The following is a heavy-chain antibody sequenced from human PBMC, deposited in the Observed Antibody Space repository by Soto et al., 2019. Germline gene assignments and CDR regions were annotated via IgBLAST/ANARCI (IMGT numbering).Heavy chain of an antibody. CDR3: ARHSSSWPIFDY. D-gene: IGHD6-13*01. V-gene: IGHV4-59*08. CDR2: IYYSGSS. Sequence: QVQLQESGPGLVKPSETLSLTCTVSGGSIGNSYWSWIRQSPGKGLEWIGYIYYSGSSNYNPSLMSLVSISVDTSTNQFSLKLSSVTAADTAVYYCARHSSSWPIFDYWGQGTLVIVSS. J-gene: IGHJ4*02. CDR1: GGSIGNSY.